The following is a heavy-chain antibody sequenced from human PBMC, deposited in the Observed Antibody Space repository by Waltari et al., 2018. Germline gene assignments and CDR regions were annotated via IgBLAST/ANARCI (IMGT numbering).Heavy chain of an antibody. V-gene: IGHV3-23*01. CDR2: TSASRGST. CDR3: TKMRRNLPRDIIDN. Sequence: EVQLLESGGGLVQRGGSLRLSCAVSGFIFSRFAMSWVRHTPGKGLGWVAGTSASRGSTYYADSVQGRFTISRDNSKKRVFLQMNSLRAEDTATYYCTKMRRNLPRDIIDNWGQGTQVIIAS. CDR1: GFIFSRFA. J-gene: IGHJ4*02.